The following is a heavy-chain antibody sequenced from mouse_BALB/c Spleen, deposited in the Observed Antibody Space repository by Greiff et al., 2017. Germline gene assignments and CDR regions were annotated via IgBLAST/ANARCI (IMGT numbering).Heavy chain of an antibody. V-gene: IGHV1-69*02. CDR1: GYTFTSYW. CDR3: ASNYYAMDY. J-gene: IGHJ4*01. Sequence: VQLQQSGAELVKPGASVKLSCKASGYTFTSYWMHWVKQRPGQGLEWIGEIDPSDSYTNYNQKFKGKATLTVDKSSSTAYMQLSSLTSEDSAVYYCASNYYAMDYWGQGTSVTVSS. CDR2: IDPSDSYT.